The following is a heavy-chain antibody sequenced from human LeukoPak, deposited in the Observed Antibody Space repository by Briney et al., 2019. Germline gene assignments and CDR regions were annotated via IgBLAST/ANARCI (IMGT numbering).Heavy chain of an antibody. J-gene: IGHJ3*01. V-gene: IGHV3-7*03. Sequence: GGSLRLSCAASGITLTTYWISWVRQAPGKGLEWVANIKQDGSVKYYVDSVKGRFTLSRDNAKNSLYLQMNSLRADDTALYYCAKRLWESKGLDPFDLWGPGTMVTVSS. CDR2: IKQDGSVK. CDR3: AKRLWESKGLDPFDL. D-gene: IGHD1-26*01. CDR1: GITLTTYW.